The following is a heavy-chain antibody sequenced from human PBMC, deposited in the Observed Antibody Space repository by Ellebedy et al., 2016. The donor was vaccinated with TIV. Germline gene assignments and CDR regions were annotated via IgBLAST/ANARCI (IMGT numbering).Heavy chain of an antibody. CDR1: GFNFRSYW. V-gene: IGHV3-7*01. D-gene: IGHD4-17*01. CDR3: ARRASYGDYAVQVNPWFDP. Sequence: GESLKISCAASGFNFRSYWMAWARQAPGKGLEWVAKIRQEGDEIYYVESVKGRFTISRDNAKNSLFLQMNSLRVEDTAVNYCARRASYGDYAVQVNPWFDPWGQGTLVTVSS. J-gene: IGHJ5*02. CDR2: IRQEGDEI.